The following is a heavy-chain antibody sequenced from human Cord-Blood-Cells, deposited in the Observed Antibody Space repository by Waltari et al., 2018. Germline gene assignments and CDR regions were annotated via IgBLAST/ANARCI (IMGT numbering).Heavy chain of an antibody. V-gene: IGHV4-34*01. J-gene: IGHJ4*02. CDR2: INHSGNT. CDR1: GGSLSGYY. CDR3: AIGQGDIVVVPAAIYSSGWYFDY. Sequence: QVQLQQWGAGLLKPSETLSLTCAVYGGSLSGYYWSWIRQPPGRGLDWTGEINHSGNTNYNPSLKSRVTISVDTSKNQFSLKLSSVTASDTAVYYCAIGQGDIVVVPAAIYSSGWYFDYWGQGTLVTVSS. D-gene: IGHD2-2*01.